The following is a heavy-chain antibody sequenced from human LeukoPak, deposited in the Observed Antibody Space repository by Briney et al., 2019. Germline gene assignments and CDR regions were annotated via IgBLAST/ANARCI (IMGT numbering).Heavy chain of an antibody. J-gene: IGHJ4*02. CDR1: GFTFSSYA. CDR2: ISYDGSNK. V-gene: IGHV3-30*04. Sequence: GGSLRLSCAASGFTFSSYAMHWVRQAPGKGLEWVAVISYDGSNKYYADSVKGRFTISRDNSKNTLYLQMNSLRAEDTAVYYCAKDRSSYGYGYPFDYWGQGTLVTVSS. D-gene: IGHD5-18*01. CDR3: AKDRSSYGYGYPFDY.